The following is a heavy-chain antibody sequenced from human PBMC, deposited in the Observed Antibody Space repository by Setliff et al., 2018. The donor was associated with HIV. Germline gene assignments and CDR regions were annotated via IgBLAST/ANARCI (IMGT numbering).Heavy chain of an antibody. CDR1: GYTFTSYG. Sequence: ASVKVSCKASGYTFTSYGISWVRQAPGQGLEWMGWISAYNGNTNYAQKLQGRVTMTTDTSTSTAYMELRSLRSDDTAVYYCARDRGNEYQLLPALVLDYYYYYMDVWGKGTTVTVSS. J-gene: IGHJ6*03. D-gene: IGHD2-2*01. CDR2: ISAYNGNT. CDR3: ARDRGNEYQLLPALVLDYYYYYMDV. V-gene: IGHV1-18*01.